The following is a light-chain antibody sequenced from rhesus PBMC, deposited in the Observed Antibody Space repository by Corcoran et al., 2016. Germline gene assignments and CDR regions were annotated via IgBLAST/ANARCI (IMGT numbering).Light chain of an antibody. CDR2: GAS. J-gene: IGKJ4*01. V-gene: IGKV3-42*01. CDR1: QRISNS. Sequence: EIVMTQSPATLSLSPGERATLSCRASQRISNSLAWYQQKPGPSPKRLIYGASRRATGIPDRFSGCGSRSEFALTISCLEPEGVRLYSCQPDYRLPLPFGGGTKVQLK. CDR3: QPDYRLPLP.